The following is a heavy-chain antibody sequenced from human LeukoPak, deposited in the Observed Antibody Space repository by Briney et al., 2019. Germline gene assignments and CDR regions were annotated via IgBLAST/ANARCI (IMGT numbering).Heavy chain of an antibody. V-gene: IGHV4-34*01. CDR1: GGSFSGYY. CDR2: INHSGST. Sequence: PSETLSLTCAVYGGSFSGYYWSWIRQPPGKGLEWIGEINHSGSTNYNPSLKSRVTISEDTSKNQFSLKLSSVTAADTAVYYCARKTMTTVTNWGQGTLVTVSS. J-gene: IGHJ4*02. D-gene: IGHD4-17*01. CDR3: ARKTMTTVTN.